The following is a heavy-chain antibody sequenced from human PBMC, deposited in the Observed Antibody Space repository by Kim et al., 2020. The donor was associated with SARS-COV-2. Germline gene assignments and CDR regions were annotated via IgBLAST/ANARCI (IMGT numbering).Heavy chain of an antibody. J-gene: IGHJ4*02. D-gene: IGHD6-13*01. V-gene: IGHV3-30-3*01. CDR3: ARAQGYSSSWVFDY. Sequence: GGSLRLSCAASGFTFSSYAMHWVRQAPGKGLEWVAVISYDGSNKYYADSVKGRFTISRDNSKNTLYLQMNSLRAEDTAVYYCARAQGYSSSWVFDYWGQGTLVTVSS. CDR1: GFTFSSYA. CDR2: ISYDGSNK.